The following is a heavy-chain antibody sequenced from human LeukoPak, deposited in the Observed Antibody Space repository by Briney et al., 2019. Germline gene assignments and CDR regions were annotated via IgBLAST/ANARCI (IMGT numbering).Heavy chain of an antibody. Sequence: GSLRLSCAASGFTISSYGMHWVRQAPGKGLERVTVIWYDGSNKYYADSVKGRFTSSRDNSKNTLYMQMNSLRAEDTAVYYCAKVSSSSWRIDYYYMDVWGKGTTVTVSS. V-gene: IGHV3-33*06. CDR3: AKVSSSSWRIDYYYMDV. J-gene: IGHJ6*03. CDR2: IWYDGSNK. D-gene: IGHD6-13*01. CDR1: GFTISSYG.